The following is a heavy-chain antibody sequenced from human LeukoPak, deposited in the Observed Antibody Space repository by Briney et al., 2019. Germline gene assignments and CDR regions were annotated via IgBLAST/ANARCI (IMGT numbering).Heavy chain of an antibody. V-gene: IGHV4-4*02. Sequence: QVQLQESGPGLVKPSGTLSLTCAVSGDSISSRNWWSWVRQPPGKGLAWIGEIHHSGSTNYNPSLKSRVTISVDKSKNQFSLKLTSVTAADTAVYYCARVTTIAAAGNSFDFWGQGTLVTVSS. CDR3: ARVTTIAAAGNSFDF. CDR1: GDSISSRNW. D-gene: IGHD6-13*01. CDR2: IHHSGST. J-gene: IGHJ4*02.